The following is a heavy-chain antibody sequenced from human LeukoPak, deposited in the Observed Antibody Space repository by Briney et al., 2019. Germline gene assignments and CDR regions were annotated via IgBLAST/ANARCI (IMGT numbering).Heavy chain of an antibody. CDR3: AREVRFLEWLFPYHFDY. CDR1: GGSISYSSYY. J-gene: IGHJ4*02. CDR2: IHYSGST. V-gene: IGHV4-39*07. D-gene: IGHD3-3*01. Sequence: PSETLSLTCTVSGGSISYSSYYWGWIRQPPGKGLEWIGSIHYSGSTYYSPSLKSRVTISVDTSKNQFSLKLSSVTAADTAVYYCAREVRFLEWLFPYHFDYWGQGTLVTVSS.